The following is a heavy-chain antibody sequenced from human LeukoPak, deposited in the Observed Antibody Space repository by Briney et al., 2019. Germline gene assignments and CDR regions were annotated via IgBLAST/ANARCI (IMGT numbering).Heavy chain of an antibody. V-gene: IGHV1-18*01. CDR1: GYTFTSYG. J-gene: IGHJ6*03. Sequence: ASVKISCKASGYTFTSYGISWVRQAPGQGLEWMGWISAYNGNTNYAQKLQGRVTMTTDTCTSTAYMELRSLRSDDTAVYYCARDQNYDFWSGYYPYYYYYMDVWGKGTTVTVSS. D-gene: IGHD3-3*01. CDR3: ARDQNYDFWSGYYPYYYYYMDV. CDR2: ISAYNGNT.